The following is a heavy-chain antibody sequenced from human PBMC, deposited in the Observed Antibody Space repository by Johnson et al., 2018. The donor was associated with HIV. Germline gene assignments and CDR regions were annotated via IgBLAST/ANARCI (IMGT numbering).Heavy chain of an antibody. CDR2: ISYDGSNK. J-gene: IGHJ3*02. Sequence: VQVVESGGGVVQPGRSLRLSCAASGFTFSSYAMHWVRQAPGKGLEWVAVISYDGSNKYYADSVKGRFTISRDNSKNSLYLQMNSLRAEDTAVYYCARAYPYCSGGSCYTAQPNDAFDIWGQGSMVTVSS. CDR1: GFTFSSYA. D-gene: IGHD2-15*01. V-gene: IGHV3-30-3*01. CDR3: ARAYPYCSGGSCYTAQPNDAFDI.